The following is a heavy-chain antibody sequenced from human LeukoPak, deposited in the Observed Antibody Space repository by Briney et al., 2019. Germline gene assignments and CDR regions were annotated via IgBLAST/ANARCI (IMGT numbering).Heavy chain of an antibody. CDR2: IWYDGSNK. V-gene: IGHV3-33*01. J-gene: IGHJ4*02. Sequence: GRSLRPSCAASGFTFSSYGMHWVRQAPGKGLEWVAVIWYDGSNKYYADSVKGRFTISRDNSKNTLYLQMNSLRAEDTAVYYCAGGWLLWFREPLDYWGQGTLVTVSS. CDR1: GFTFSSYG. D-gene: IGHD3-10*01. CDR3: AGGWLLWFREPLDY.